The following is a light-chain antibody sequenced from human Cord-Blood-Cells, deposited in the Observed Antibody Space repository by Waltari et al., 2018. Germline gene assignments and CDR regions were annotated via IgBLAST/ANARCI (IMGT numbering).Light chain of an antibody. J-gene: IGKJ4*01. CDR1: QSISSY. CDR3: QQSYSTPLT. Sequence: DIQMTQSPSSLSASVGDRVTITCRASQSISSYLNWYQQKPGNAPKLLIYAASSLQSGVPSRFSGSGSGIDFTLTISSLQPEDFATYYCQQSYSTPLTVGGGTKVEIK. CDR2: AAS. V-gene: IGKV1-39*01.